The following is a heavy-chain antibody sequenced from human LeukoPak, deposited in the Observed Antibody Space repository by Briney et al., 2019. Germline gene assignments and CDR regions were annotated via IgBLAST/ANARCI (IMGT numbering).Heavy chain of an antibody. Sequence: GGSLRLSCAASGFTSSSYEMNWVRQAPGKGLEWVSYISSSGSTIYYADSVKGRFTISRDNAKNSLYLQMNSLRAEDTAVYYCARGFPKWELDLFDYWGQGTLVTVSS. D-gene: IGHD1-26*01. CDR2: ISSSGSTI. CDR3: ARGFPKWELDLFDY. V-gene: IGHV3-48*03. J-gene: IGHJ4*02. CDR1: GFTSSSYE.